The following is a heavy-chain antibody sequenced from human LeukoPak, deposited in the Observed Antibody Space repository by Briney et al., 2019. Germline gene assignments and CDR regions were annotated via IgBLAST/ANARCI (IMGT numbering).Heavy chain of an antibody. V-gene: IGHV3-23*01. CDR1: GFTFSSYA. Sequence: QPGGSLRLSCAASGFTFSSYAMSWVREAPGKGLECVSAISGSGGSTYYADSVKGRFTISRDNSKNTLYLQMNSLRAEDTAVYYCARVRRWDYYGSGSPDAFDIWGQGTMVTVSS. D-gene: IGHD3-10*01. J-gene: IGHJ3*02. CDR2: ISGSGGST. CDR3: ARVRRWDYYGSGSPDAFDI.